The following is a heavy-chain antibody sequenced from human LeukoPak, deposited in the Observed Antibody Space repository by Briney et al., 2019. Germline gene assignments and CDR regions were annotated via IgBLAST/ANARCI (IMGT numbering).Heavy chain of an antibody. CDR3: AKASDSSGFFDY. V-gene: IGHV3-30*18. Sequence: GGSLRLSCAASGFTFSSYSMNWVRQAPGKGLEWVAVISYDGSNKYYADSVKGRFTISRDNSKNTLYLQMNSLRAEDTAVYYCAKASDSSGFFDYWGQGTLVTVSS. J-gene: IGHJ4*02. D-gene: IGHD3-22*01. CDR2: ISYDGSNK. CDR1: GFTFSSYS.